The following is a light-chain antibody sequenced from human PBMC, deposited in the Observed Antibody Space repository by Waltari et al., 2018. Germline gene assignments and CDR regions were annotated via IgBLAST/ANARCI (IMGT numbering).Light chain of an antibody. Sequence: QSALTQPASVSGSPGQSITISCTGSSSDIDTYEYVSWYQKHSDRAPKLIIYDVINRPSGVSYRFSGSKSGNTASLTISGLHPDDEADYYCGSLRSQSSWVFGPGTKVTV. CDR3: GSLRSQSSWV. V-gene: IGLV2-14*03. J-gene: IGLJ3*02. CDR1: SSDIDTYEY. CDR2: DVI.